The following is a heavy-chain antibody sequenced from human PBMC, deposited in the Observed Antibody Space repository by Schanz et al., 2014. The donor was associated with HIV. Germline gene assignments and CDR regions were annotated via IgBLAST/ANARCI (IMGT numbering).Heavy chain of an antibody. J-gene: IGHJ4*01. CDR2: IRHTGGT. D-gene: IGHD4-17*01. CDR3: ARGDFGGSSVDY. Sequence: QVRLQQWGAGLLKPSETLSLTCAVYGASFSDDYWTWIRQPPGKGLEWIGKIRHTGGTNYNPSLKSRVPMSVDTSKNQFSLKLPSVTAADTAVYFCARGDFGGSSVDYWGHGNMVTVSS. V-gene: IGHV4-34*02. CDR1: GASFSDDY.